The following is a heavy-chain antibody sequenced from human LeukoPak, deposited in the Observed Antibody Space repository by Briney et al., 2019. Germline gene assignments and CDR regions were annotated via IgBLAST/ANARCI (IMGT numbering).Heavy chain of an antibody. CDR1: GGSFSGYY. D-gene: IGHD4-11*01. V-gene: IGHV4-34*01. J-gene: IGHJ6*03. CDR3: ARGASSEGYSPSDYYYYMDV. CDR2: INHSGST. Sequence: SETLSLTCAVYGGSFSGYYWSWIRQPPGKGLEWIGEINHSGSTNYNPSLKSRVTISVDTSKNQFSLKLSSVTAADTAVYYCARGASSEGYSPSDYYYYMDVWGKGTTVTVSS.